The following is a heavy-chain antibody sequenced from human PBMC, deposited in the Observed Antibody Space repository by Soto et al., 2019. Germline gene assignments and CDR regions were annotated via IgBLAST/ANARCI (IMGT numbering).Heavy chain of an antibody. Sequence: SETLSLTCTVSGGSISTSVYYWGWIRQPPGKGLEWMAEIYHSGSTNYNPSLKSRVTISVDTSKNQFSLKLSSATAADTAAFYCARTTTVTTSAFDYWGQGTLVTVSS. CDR3: ARTTTVTTSAFDY. CDR1: GGSISTSVYY. CDR2: IYHSGST. D-gene: IGHD4-17*01. J-gene: IGHJ4*02. V-gene: IGHV4-39*07.